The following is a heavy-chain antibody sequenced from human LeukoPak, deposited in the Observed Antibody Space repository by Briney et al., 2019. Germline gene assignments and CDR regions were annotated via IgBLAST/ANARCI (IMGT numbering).Heavy chain of an antibody. J-gene: IGHJ3*02. CDR1: GFTFSSYA. V-gene: IGHV3-23*01. D-gene: IGHD3-22*01. CDR3: AKDPSHYDSSGYYYWAFDI. Sequence: GGSLRLSCAASGFTFSSYAMNWVRQAPGKGLEWVSYISSSGSTIYYADSVKGRFTISRDNSKNTLYLQMNSLRPEDTAVYYCAKDPSHYDSSGYYYWAFDIWGQGTMVTVSS. CDR2: ISSSGSTI.